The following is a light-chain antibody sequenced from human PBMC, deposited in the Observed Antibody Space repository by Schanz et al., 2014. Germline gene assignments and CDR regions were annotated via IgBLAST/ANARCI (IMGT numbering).Light chain of an antibody. Sequence: EVVLTQSPGTLSLSPGERATLSCRASQTVSSSYLAWYQQRPGQAPRLLIYGASSRATGIPDRFTGSGSGTEFTLTISSLQSEDFAVYYCQQYNHWPRTFGQGTKVEIK. CDR3: QQYNHWPRT. CDR1: QTVSSSY. J-gene: IGKJ1*01. V-gene: IGKV3-20*01. CDR2: GAS.